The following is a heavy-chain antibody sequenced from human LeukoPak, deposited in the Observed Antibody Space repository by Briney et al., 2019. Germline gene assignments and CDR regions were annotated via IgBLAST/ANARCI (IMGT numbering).Heavy chain of an antibody. CDR3: AKWGDYDILTGYYVPDY. CDR1: GFTFTNYA. J-gene: IGHJ4*02. D-gene: IGHD3-9*01. Sequence: GSLRLSCAASGFTFTNYAMSWVRQAPGKGLEWVSAITGSDGSSYYADSVKGRFTISRDNSKNTLYLQVNSLRAEDTAVYYCAKWGDYDILTGYYVPDYWGQGTLVTVSS. V-gene: IGHV3-23*01. CDR2: ITGSDGSS.